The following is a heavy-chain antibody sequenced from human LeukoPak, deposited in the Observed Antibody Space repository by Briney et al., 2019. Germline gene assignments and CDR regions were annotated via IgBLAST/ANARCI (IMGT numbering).Heavy chain of an antibody. Sequence: SSVPVSCKACGYTLTGYYMHGVRQAPGQGLAWMGWINPNSGGTNYAQKFQGRVTMTRDTSISTAYMELSRLGSDDTAVYYCARQNLAGAGVNWFDPWGQGTLVTVSS. V-gene: IGHV1-2*02. J-gene: IGHJ5*02. CDR1: GYTLTGYY. D-gene: IGHD6-13*01. CDR3: ARQNLAGAGVNWFDP. CDR2: INPNSGGT.